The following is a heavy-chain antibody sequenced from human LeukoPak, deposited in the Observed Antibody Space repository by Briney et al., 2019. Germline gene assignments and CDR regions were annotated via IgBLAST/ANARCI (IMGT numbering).Heavy chain of an antibody. Sequence: KSSETLSLTCAVSGDSISSGGYWWSWIRQHPGKGPEWIGYISYGGNTYYNPSLKSRVTISVDTSKNQFSLKLSSVTAADTAVYYCARILCSGGSCYGDYWGQGTLVTVSS. CDR3: ARILCSGGSCYGDY. D-gene: IGHD2-15*01. CDR2: ISYGGNT. CDR1: GDSISSGGYW. J-gene: IGHJ4*02. V-gene: IGHV4-31*11.